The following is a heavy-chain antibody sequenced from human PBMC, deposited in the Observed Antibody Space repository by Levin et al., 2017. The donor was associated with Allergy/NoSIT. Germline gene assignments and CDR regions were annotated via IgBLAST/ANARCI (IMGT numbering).Heavy chain of an antibody. CDR2: IIPILGIA. Sequence: GASVKVSCKASGGTFSSYTISWVRQAPGQGLEWMGRIIPILGIANYAQKFQGRVTITADKSTSTAYMELSSLRSEDTAVYYCARGLRAIAVAGTRHYYYYGMDVWGQGTTVTVSS. CDR1: GGTFSSYT. CDR3: ARGLRAIAVAGTRHYYYYGMDV. V-gene: IGHV1-69*02. J-gene: IGHJ6*02. D-gene: IGHD6-19*01.